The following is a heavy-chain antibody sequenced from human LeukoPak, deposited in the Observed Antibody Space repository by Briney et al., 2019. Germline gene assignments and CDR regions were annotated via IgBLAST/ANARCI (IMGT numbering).Heavy chain of an antibody. CDR1: GFTFSSHW. V-gene: IGHV3-74*01. D-gene: IGHD1-1*01. Sequence: QPGGSLRLSCAASGFTFSSHWMHWVRQVPGEGLVWVSSIDSDGSTTNYADSVKGRCTISRDNAKNSLYLQMNSLRAEDTALYYCAKDWSPRGTTTLLFDYWGQGTLVTVSS. J-gene: IGHJ4*02. CDR3: AKDWSPRGTTTLLFDY. CDR2: IDSDGSTT.